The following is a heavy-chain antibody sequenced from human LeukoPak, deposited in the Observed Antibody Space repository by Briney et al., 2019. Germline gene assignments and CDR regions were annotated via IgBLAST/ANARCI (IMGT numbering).Heavy chain of an antibody. CDR1: GGSISSYY. J-gene: IGHJ4*02. V-gene: IGHV4-59*01. CDR3: ARSGVVVAAAFDY. Sequence: SETLSLTCTVSGGSISSYYWSWIRQPPGKGLEWIGYIYYSGSTNYNPSLKSRVTISVDTSKNQFSLKLSSVAAADTAVYYCARSGVVVAAAFDYWGQGTLVTVSS. CDR2: IYYSGST. D-gene: IGHD2-15*01.